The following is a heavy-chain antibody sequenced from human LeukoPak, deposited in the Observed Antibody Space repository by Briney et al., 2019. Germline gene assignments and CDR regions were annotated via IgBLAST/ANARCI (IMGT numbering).Heavy chain of an antibody. V-gene: IGHV3-66*03. Sequence: GGSLRLSCTVSGFTVSSNSMSWVRQAPGKGLEWVSFIYSDNTHYSDSVKGRFTISRDNSKNTLYLQMNSLRAEDTAVYYCARGPRFAIRMIVVVTKGHFDYWGQGTLVTVSS. CDR1: GFTVSSNS. J-gene: IGHJ4*02. CDR3: ARGPRFAIRMIVVVTKGHFDY. CDR2: IYSDNT. D-gene: IGHD3-22*01.